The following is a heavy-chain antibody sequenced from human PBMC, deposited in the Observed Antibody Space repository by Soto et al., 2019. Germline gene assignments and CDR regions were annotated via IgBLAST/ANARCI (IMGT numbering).Heavy chain of an antibody. CDR2: ISYDGSNK. Sequence: GGSLRLSCAASGFTFSSYAMHWVRQAPGKGLEWVAVISYDGSNKYYADSVKGLFTISRDNSKNTLYLQMNSLRAEDTAVYYCARVALYYFDYWGQGTLVTVSS. J-gene: IGHJ4*02. V-gene: IGHV3-30*04. CDR1: GFTFSSYA. CDR3: ARVALYYFDY.